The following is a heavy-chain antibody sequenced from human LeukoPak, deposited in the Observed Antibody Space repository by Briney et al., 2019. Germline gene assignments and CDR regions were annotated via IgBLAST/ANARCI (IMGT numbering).Heavy chain of an antibody. CDR2: IYSGGST. Sequence: GGSLRLSCAASGFTVSSNYMSWVRQAPGKGLEWVSVIYSGGSTYYADSVKGRFTISRDNSKNTLYLQMNSLRAEDTAVYYCARDRKVATATYYYYYMDVWGKGTTVTVSS. D-gene: IGHD6-13*01. CDR3: ARDRKVATATYYYYYMDV. CDR1: GFTVSSNY. J-gene: IGHJ6*03. V-gene: IGHV3-53*01.